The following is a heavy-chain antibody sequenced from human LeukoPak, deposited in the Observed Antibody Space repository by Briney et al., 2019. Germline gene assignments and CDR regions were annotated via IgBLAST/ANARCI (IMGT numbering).Heavy chain of an antibody. Sequence: SETLSLTCIVSGSISSYYWTWIRQPPGKGLEWIGHSYFTGNPNYNPSLKSRVTITVDPPKNQFSLKLTSETAADTAVYYCAGLRSTVAWASFDYWGQGILVTVSS. V-gene: IGHV4-59*08. CDR1: GSISSYY. J-gene: IGHJ4*02. D-gene: IGHD4-23*01. CDR3: AGLRSTVAWASFDY. CDR2: SYFTGNP.